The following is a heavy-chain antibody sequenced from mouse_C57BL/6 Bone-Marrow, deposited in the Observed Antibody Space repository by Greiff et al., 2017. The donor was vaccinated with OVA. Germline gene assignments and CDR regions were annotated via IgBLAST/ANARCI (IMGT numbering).Heavy chain of an antibody. CDR3: ARGYDYDGDWYFDV. V-gene: IGHV1-69*01. CDR2: IDPSDSYT. Sequence: QVQLQQPGAELVMPGASVKLSCKASGYTFTSYWMHWVKQRPGQGLEWIGEIDPSDSYTNYNQKFKCKSTLTVDKSSSTAYMQLSSLTSEDSAVYYCARGYDYDGDWYFDVWGTGTTVTVSS. CDR1: GYTFTSYW. J-gene: IGHJ1*03. D-gene: IGHD2-4*01.